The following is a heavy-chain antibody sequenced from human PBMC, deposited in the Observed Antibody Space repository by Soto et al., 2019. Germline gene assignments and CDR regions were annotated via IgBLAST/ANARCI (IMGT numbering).Heavy chain of an antibody. CDR2: ISGSGGST. CDR1: GFTFSSYA. Sequence: EVPLLESGGGLVQPGGSLRLSCAASGFTFSSYAMSWVRQAPGKGLEWVSAISGSGGSTYYADSVKGRFTISRDNSKNPLYLQMNSLRAEDTAVYYCAKGDSGVGLWLLYWGQGTLVTVSS. CDR3: AKGDSGVGLWLLY. V-gene: IGHV3-23*01. D-gene: IGHD5-18*01. J-gene: IGHJ4*02.